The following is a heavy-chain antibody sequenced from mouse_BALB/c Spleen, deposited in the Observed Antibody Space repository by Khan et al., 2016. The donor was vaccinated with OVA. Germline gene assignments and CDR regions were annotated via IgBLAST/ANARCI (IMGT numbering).Heavy chain of an antibody. Sequence: VQLKESGAELVRPGALVKLSCKASGFNIKDYYMHWVKQRPEQGLVWIGRIDPENGNTLYDPKFQGKASITSDTSSNTAYLQLSSLTSEDTAVYYCARDGYSPWFAYWGQGTLVTVSA. D-gene: IGHD2-3*01. CDR3: ARDGYSPWFAY. CDR1: GFNIKDYY. J-gene: IGHJ3*01. CDR2: IDPENGNT. V-gene: IGHV14-1*02.